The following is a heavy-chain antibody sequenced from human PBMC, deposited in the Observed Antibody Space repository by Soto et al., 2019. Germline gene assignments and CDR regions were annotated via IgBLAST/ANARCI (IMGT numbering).Heavy chain of an antibody. CDR2: IIPIFGTA. Sequence: ASVKVSCKASGGTFSSYAISWVRQAPGQGLEWMGGIIPIFGTANYAQKFQGRVTITADESTSTAYMELSSLRSEDPAVYYCARSPEVAYYFDYWGQGTLVTVSS. CDR1: GGTFSSYA. D-gene: IGHD5-12*01. CDR3: ARSPEVAYYFDY. V-gene: IGHV1-69*13. J-gene: IGHJ4*02.